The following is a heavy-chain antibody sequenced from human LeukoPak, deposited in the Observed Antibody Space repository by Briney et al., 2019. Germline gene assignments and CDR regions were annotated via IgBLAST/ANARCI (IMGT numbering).Heavy chain of an antibody. CDR2: ISSTSGYI. D-gene: IGHD5-24*01. J-gene: IGHJ4*02. Sequence: GGSLRLSCAASGXSFSSYSMNWVRQAPGKGLEWVSSISSTSGYIYYADSVKGRFTISRDSAKNSLYLQINSLRAEDTAVYYCARGDGYNLKGYYFDFWGQGTLVTVSS. CDR3: ARGDGYNLKGYYFDF. CDR1: GXSFSSYS. V-gene: IGHV3-21*01.